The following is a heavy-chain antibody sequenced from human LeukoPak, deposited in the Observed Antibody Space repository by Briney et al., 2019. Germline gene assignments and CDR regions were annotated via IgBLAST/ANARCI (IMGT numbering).Heavy chain of an antibody. CDR1: GFTFSSYA. CDR3: AKACGSRDSSSCPGH. CDR2: ISGSGGST. Sequence: GGSLRLSCAASGFTFSSYAMSWVRQAPGKGLEWVSAISGSGGSTYYADSVKGRFTISRDNSKNTLFLQMNSLRAEDTAVYYCAKACGSRDSSSCPGHWGQGTLVTVSS. V-gene: IGHV3-23*01. D-gene: IGHD6-13*01. J-gene: IGHJ1*01.